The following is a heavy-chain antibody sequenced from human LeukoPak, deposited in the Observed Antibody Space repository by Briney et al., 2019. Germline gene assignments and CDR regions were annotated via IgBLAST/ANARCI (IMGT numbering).Heavy chain of an antibody. CDR3: ARGKQWLVGDDAFDI. CDR1: GGSISSYY. D-gene: IGHD6-19*01. Sequence: SETLSLTCTVSGGSISSYYWSWIRQPAGKGLEWIGRIYTSGSTNYNPSLKSGVTMSVDTSKNQFSLKLSSVTAADTAVYYCARGKQWLVGDDAFDIWGQGTMVTVSS. CDR2: IYTSGST. J-gene: IGHJ3*02. V-gene: IGHV4-4*07.